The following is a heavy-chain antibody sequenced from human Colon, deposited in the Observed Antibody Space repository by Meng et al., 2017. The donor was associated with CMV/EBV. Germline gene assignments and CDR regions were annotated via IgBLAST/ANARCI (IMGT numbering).Heavy chain of an antibody. CDR2: ISSSAGTT. CDR3: AKDLGTPSELEPFDY. J-gene: IGHJ4*02. D-gene: IGHD1-1*01. Sequence: GGSLGLSFAASRFTFISYAMSWVRQAPGRGLEWVSGISSSAGTTLYADSVKGRFTISRDNSKNTLYLQMNSLRAEDTATYYCAKDLGTPSELEPFDYWGQGTLVTVSS. V-gene: IGHV3-23*01. CDR1: RFTFISYA.